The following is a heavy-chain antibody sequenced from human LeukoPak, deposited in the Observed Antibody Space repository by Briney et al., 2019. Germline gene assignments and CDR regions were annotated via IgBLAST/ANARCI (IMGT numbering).Heavy chain of an antibody. D-gene: IGHD6-19*01. J-gene: IGHJ4*02. CDR2: ISWDGGST. CDR3: ARAVGSGWYECDY. CDR1: GFTFDDYA. Sequence: QPGGSLRLSCAASGFTFDDYAMHWVRQAPGKGLEWVSLISWDGGSTYYADSVKGRFTISRDNSKNSLYLQMNSLRAEDTALYYCARAVGSGWYECDYWGQGTLVTVSS. V-gene: IGHV3-43D*03.